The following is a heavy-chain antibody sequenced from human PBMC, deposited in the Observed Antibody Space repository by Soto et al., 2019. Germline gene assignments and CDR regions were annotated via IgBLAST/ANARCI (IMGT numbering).Heavy chain of an antibody. CDR1: GCTFSAHY. Sequence: GASVKVSCKASGCTFSAHYIHWVRQAPVQVLEWMGCVNPTNGDTNCTRTFQGRVTMTRDTSITTAYMELKSLRHDDTAVYFCARLGQYRTSAGQLDCWGKGTRVTGSS. CDR3: ARLGQYRTSAGQLDC. CDR2: VNPTNGDT. D-gene: IGHD6-6*01. V-gene: IGHV1-2*02. J-gene: IGHJ4*02.